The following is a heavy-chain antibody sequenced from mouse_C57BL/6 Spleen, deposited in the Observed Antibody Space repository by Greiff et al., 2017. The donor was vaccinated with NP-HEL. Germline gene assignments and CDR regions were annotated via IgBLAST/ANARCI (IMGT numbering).Heavy chain of an antibody. V-gene: IGHV7-3*01. CDR2: IRNKANGYTT. D-gene: IGHD2-10*01. CDR3: ARSLHPGAMDY. Sequence: EVKLMESGGGLVQPGGSLSLSCAASGFTFTDYYMSWVRQPPGKALEWLGFIRNKANGYTTEYSASVKGRFTISRDNSQSILYLQMNALRAEDSATYYCARSLHPGAMDYWGQGTSVTVSS. CDR1: GFTFTDYY. J-gene: IGHJ4*01.